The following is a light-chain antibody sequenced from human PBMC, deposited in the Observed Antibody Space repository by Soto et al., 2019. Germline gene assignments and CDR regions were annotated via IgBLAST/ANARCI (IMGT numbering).Light chain of an antibody. Sequence: QSVLTQPPSASGTPGQRVTISCSGSSSNIGSNTVNWYQQLPGTAPKLLLYSNNQRPSGVTDRFSGSKSGTSASLAISGLQSEDEADYYCAAWDDSLNGPSVVCGEGTQLTVL. CDR1: SSNIGSNT. CDR2: SNN. CDR3: AAWDDSLNGPSVV. J-gene: IGLJ2*01. V-gene: IGLV1-44*01.